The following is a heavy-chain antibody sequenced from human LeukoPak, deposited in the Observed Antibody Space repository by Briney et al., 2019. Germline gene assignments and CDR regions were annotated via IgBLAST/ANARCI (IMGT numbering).Heavy chain of an antibody. V-gene: IGHV3-30-3*01. CDR3: AREILTGYAFDI. Sequence: PGGSLRLSCAAPGFTFSTYAMHWVRQAPGKGREWVAFISYDGTNKYSADSVKGRFTISRDNSKNTLYLQMNSLRAEDTALYYCAREILTGYAFDIWGQGTMVTVSS. J-gene: IGHJ3*02. D-gene: IGHD7-27*01. CDR1: GFTFSTYA. CDR2: ISYDGTNK.